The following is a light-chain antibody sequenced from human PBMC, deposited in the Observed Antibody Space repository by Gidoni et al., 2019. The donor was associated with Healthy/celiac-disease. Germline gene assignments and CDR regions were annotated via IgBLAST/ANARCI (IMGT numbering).Light chain of an antibody. V-gene: IGKV6-21*01. Sequence: EIVLTTSPDFQSVTPKEKVNITCRASQSIGSSLHWYQQKPDQSPKLLIKYASQSFSVVPSRFSGSGSGTDFTLTINSLEAEDAATYYCHQSSSYGYTFGQGTKLEIK. CDR3: HQSSSYGYT. CDR2: YAS. J-gene: IGKJ2*01. CDR1: QSIGSS.